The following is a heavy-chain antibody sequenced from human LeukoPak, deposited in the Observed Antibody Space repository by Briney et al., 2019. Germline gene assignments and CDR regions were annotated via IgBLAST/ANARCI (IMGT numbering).Heavy chain of an antibody. CDR3: ARHSGGRDSSGEYWYFDL. V-gene: IGHV4-59*08. CDR2: IYYSGST. CDR1: GGSISSYY. D-gene: IGHD3-22*01. J-gene: IGHJ2*01. Sequence: SETLSLTCTVSGGSISSYYWSWIRQPPGQGLEWIGYIYYSGSTNYNPSLKSRVTISVDTSKNQFSLKLSSVTAADTAVYYCARHSGGRDSSGEYWYFDLWGRDTLVTVSS.